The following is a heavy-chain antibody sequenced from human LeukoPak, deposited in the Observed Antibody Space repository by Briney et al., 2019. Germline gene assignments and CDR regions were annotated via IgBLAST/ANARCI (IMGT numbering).Heavy chain of an antibody. CDR3: VRPDDNSFDF. CDR2: IYETGST. D-gene: IGHD3-9*01. CDR1: GGSFSGYY. J-gene: IGHJ3*01. Sequence: KTSETLSLTCAVYGGSFSGYYWGWIRQPPGRGLEWIGNIYETGSTNYNPSLKSRVTISVDTSKNQFSLKLSSVTAADTAVYYCVRPDDNSFDFWGQGTMVTVSS. V-gene: IGHV4-34*01.